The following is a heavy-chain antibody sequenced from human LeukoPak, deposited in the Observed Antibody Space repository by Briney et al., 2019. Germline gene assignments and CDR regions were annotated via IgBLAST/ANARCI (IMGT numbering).Heavy chain of an antibody. CDR2: ISNDGGGT. CDR3: AKGSSGYFVDL. Sequence: GGSLRLSCAASGFIFNNYGLIWVRQAPGKGLEWVSAISNDGGGTNYADFVKGRFTISRDNSKNTLFRQMNSLRAEDTALYYCAKGSSGYFVDLWGQGTLVTVSS. D-gene: IGHD3-22*01. J-gene: IGHJ5*02. V-gene: IGHV3-23*01. CDR1: GFIFNNYG.